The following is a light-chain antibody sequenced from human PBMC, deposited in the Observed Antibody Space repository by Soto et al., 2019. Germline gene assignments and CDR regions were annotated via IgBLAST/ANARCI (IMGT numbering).Light chain of an antibody. V-gene: IGKV1-39*01. CDR2: TAS. J-gene: IGKJ4*01. CDR1: QSISSY. Sequence: DIQMTQCPSSLSASVGDRVTITCRSSQSISSYLNLYQQKPGKAPKLLIFTASTLQSGVPSRFSGSGSGTDFTLTISSLQPEDFATYYRQQSHTTPLGFGGGTKVDIK. CDR3: QQSHTTPLG.